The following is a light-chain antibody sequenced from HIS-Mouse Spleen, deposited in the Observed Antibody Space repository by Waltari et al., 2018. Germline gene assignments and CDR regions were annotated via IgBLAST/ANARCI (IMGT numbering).Light chain of an antibody. J-gene: IGLJ3*02. V-gene: IGLV3-21*02. CDR1: NIGSKR. Sequence: SYVLTQPPSVSVAPGQTARITCGGNNIGSKRVHWYQQKPAQAPVVVVYDDSDRPSGIPERFSGSTSGNTATLTISRVEAGDEADYYCQVWDSSSDHRVFGGGTKLTVL. CDR3: QVWDSSSDHRV. CDR2: DDS.